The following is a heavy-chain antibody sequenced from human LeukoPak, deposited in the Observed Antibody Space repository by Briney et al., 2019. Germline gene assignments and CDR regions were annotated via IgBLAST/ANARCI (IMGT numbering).Heavy chain of an antibody. CDR3: ARGYCSSTSCYRNSFDP. CDR2: IIPNLGTA. Sequence: AAVKVSCKASRGAFSSYAISWVRQAPGQGLEWRGGIIPNLGTANYAQKFQGRVTITTDESTSTDYMELSSLRSEDTAVYYCARGYCSSTSCYRNSFDPWGQGTLVTVSS. V-gene: IGHV1-69*05. D-gene: IGHD2-2*01. J-gene: IGHJ5*02. CDR1: RGAFSSYA.